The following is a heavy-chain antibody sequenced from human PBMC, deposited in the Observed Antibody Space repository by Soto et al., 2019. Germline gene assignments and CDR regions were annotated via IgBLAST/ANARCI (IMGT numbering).Heavy chain of an antibody. CDR2: ISWNSGSI. CDR3: EKGGQMLPEGGGY. CDR1: GFTFDDYA. Sequence: EVQLVESGGGLVQPGRSLRLSCAASGFTFDDYAMHWVRQAPGKGLEWVSGISWNSGSIGYADSVKGRFTISRDNAKKPLYLKMNSLRAEDTALYYCEKGGQMLPEGGGYWGQGTLVTVSS. D-gene: IGHD1-26*01. J-gene: IGHJ4*02. V-gene: IGHV3-9*01.